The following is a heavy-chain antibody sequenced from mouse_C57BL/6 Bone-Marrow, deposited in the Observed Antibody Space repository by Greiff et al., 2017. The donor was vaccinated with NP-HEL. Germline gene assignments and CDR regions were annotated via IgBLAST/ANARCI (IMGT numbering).Heavy chain of an antibody. J-gene: IGHJ1*03. Sequence: QVQLQQSGAELVKPGASVKISCKASGYAFSSYWMNWVKQRPGKGLEWIGQIYPGDGDTNYNGKFKGKATLTADKSSSTAYMQLSSLTSEDSAVYVCAREGGHYYGSSYVENWYFDVWGTGTTVTVSS. V-gene: IGHV1-80*01. CDR3: AREGGHYYGSSYVENWYFDV. CDR2: IYPGDGDT. D-gene: IGHD1-1*01. CDR1: GYAFSSYW.